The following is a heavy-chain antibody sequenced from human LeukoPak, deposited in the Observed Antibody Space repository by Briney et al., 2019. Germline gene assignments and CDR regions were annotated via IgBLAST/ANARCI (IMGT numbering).Heavy chain of an antibody. D-gene: IGHD5/OR15-5a*01. CDR3: TSHGSTYYFDY. V-gene: IGHV3-48*03. CDR2: ISISGVTK. CDR1: GFTRNRYD. J-gene: IGHJ4*02. Sequence: LAGGYLTLSCSTSGFTRNRYDYNWVPPAPGKGRVGISYISISGVTKYYPDSVRGRFTVSRDNARDSLYLQMDSLRAEDTATYYCTSHGSTYYFDYCGQGTQVTVSS.